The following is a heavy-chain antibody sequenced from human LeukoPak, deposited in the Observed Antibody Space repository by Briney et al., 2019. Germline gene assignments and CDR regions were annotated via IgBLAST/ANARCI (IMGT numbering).Heavy chain of an antibody. V-gene: IGHV4-4*02. J-gene: IGHJ4*02. D-gene: IGHD4-17*01. CDR2: IYHSGST. Sequence: SETLSLTCAVSGGSINRSIWWAWVRQPPGKGLEWIGEIYHSGSTNYNPSLKSRVTILVDKSKNQFSLRLTSVTAADTAVYYCGDYGFNWGQGTLVTVSS. CDR3: GDYGFN. CDR1: GGSINRSIW.